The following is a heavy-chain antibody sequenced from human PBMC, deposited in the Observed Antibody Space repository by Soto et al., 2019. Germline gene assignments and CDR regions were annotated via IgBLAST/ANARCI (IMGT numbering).Heavy chain of an antibody. CDR3: ARGHDRYCSSTSCYLYYGMDV. CDR2: ISANGQGI. D-gene: IGHD2-2*01. V-gene: IGHV3-23*01. CDR1: GFTFTYYA. Sequence: PGGSLRLSCTASGFTFTYYAFSWVRQAPGKGLEWGSAISANGQGIYYADSVKDRFTTSRDNSKNTLFVQMDSLRVEDTAVYYCARGHDRYCSSTSCYLYYGMDVWGQGTTVTVSS. J-gene: IGHJ6*02.